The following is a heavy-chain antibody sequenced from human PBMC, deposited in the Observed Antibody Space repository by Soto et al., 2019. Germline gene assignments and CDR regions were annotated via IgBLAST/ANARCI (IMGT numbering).Heavy chain of an antibody. V-gene: IGHV3-11*03. CDR2: VGRSGTYT. Sequence: QVQLLESGGGLVKPGGSLRLSCAASGFTFSDYYMSWIRQAPGKGLEWVSYVGRSGTYTNYADSVKGRFTISRDNAKNSLYLQMNSLRAEDTAVYYCATYYYDSSGYYYFAYWGQGTLVTVSS. CDR3: ATYYYDSSGYYYFAY. CDR1: GFTFSDYY. D-gene: IGHD3-22*01. J-gene: IGHJ4*02.